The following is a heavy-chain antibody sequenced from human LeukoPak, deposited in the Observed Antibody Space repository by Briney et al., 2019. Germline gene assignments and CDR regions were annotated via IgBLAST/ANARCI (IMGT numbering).Heavy chain of an antibody. CDR1: GFTFSSYA. CDR2: IYSGGST. D-gene: IGHD3-10*01. Sequence: GGSLRLSCAASGFTFSSYAMSWVRQAPGKGLEWVSVIYSGGSTYYADSVKGRFTISRHNSKNTLYLQMNSLRAEDTAVYYCARVDLPLGGFDPWGQGTLVTVSS. J-gene: IGHJ5*02. V-gene: IGHV3-53*04. CDR3: ARVDLPLGGFDP.